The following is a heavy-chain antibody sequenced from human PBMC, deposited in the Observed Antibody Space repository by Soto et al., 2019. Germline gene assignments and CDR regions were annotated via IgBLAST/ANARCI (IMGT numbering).Heavy chain of an antibody. CDR2: ISAYNGNT. V-gene: IGHV1-18*01. Sequence: AASVKVSCKASGYTFTNYGLTWARQAPGQGPEWVGWISAYNGNTHYAQKLQGRVAMTTDTSTSTAYMELRSLSSDDTAVYYCARPQNDILTDSYTNYFDSWGQGTPVTVSS. D-gene: IGHD3-9*01. CDR3: ARPQNDILTDSYTNYFDS. J-gene: IGHJ4*02. CDR1: GYTFTNYG.